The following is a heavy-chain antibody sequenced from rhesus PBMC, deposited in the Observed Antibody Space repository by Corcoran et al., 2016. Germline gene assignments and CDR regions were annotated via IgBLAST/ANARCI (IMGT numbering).Heavy chain of an antibody. CDR3: ARPHGRGGFGN. D-gene: IGHD1-44*02. Sequence: QVTLKESGPALVKPTQTLTLTCTFSGFSVSTTGTGVGWIRQPPGRALEWLATMYWTDSKYYRPERGTSLNMSQDTTKNQGVLTMTNLDPVATATYSCARPHGRGGFGNWGQGVLVTVSS. J-gene: IGHJ4*01. CDR1: GFSVSTTGTG. CDR2: MYWTDSK. V-gene: IGHV2-95*01.